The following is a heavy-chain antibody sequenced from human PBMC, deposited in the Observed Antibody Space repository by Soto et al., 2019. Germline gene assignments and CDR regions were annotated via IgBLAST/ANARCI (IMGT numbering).Heavy chain of an antibody. CDR3: ARDVSGTGATYVMDV. D-gene: IGHD2-2*01. V-gene: IGHV1-46*01. CDR1: GYIFSSHC. J-gene: IGHJ6*02. Sequence: ASVKVSCKASGYIFSSHCIYWVRQAPGQGLQWMGIINPGGGRTAYAQKFQGRVTLTRDMSTSTVYMELTSLTYDDTAVYYCARDVSGTGATYVMDVWGQGTKPTVSS. CDR2: INPGGGRT.